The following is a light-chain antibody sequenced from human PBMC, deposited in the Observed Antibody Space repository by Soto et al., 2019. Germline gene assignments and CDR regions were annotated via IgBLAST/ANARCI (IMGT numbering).Light chain of an antibody. J-gene: IGLJ1*01. V-gene: IGLV1-44*01. Sequence: QSVLTQPPSASGTPGQRVTISCSGSSSNIGSNTVNWYQQLPGTAPKLLIYSNNQRPSGVPDRFSGSKSGTSASLAISGLQSEYEADYYCAAWDDSLNGNYVFGTGTKVTV. CDR1: SSNIGSNT. CDR3: AAWDDSLNGNYV. CDR2: SNN.